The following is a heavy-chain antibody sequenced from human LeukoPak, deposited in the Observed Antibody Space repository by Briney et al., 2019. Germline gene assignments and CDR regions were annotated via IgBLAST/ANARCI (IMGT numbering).Heavy chain of an antibody. Sequence: SETLSLTCTVSGGSISSSSYYWGWIRQPPGKGLEWIGSIYYSGSTYYNPSLKSRVTISVDTSKNQFSLKLSSVTAADTAVYYCARLRAAPAPNWFDPWGQGTLVTVSS. D-gene: IGHD6-6*01. CDR2: IYYSGST. V-gene: IGHV4-39*01. CDR3: ARLRAAPAPNWFDP. J-gene: IGHJ5*02. CDR1: GGSISSSSYY.